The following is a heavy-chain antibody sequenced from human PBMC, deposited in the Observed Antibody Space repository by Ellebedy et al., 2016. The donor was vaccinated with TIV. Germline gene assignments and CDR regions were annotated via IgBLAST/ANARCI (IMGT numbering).Heavy chain of an antibody. J-gene: IGHJ4*02. CDR1: GFTVSSNY. CDR3: ARVNVDTAMAEDDY. D-gene: IGHD5-18*01. V-gene: IGHV3-66*01. CDR2: IYSGGST. Sequence: GESLKISCAASGFTVSSNYMSWVRQAPGKGLEWVSVIYSGGSTYYADSVKGRFTISRDNSKNTLYLQMNSLRAEDTAVYYCARVNVDTAMAEDDYWGQGTLVTVSS.